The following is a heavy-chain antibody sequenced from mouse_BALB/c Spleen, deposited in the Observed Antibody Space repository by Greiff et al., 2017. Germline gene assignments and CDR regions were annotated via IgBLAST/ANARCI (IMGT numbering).Heavy chain of an antibody. V-gene: IGHV1S22*01. CDR1: GYTFTSYW. CDR3: TPEFITTGYYFDY. Sequence: LQQPGSELVRPGASVKLFCKASGYTFTSYWMHWVKQRPGQGLEWIGNIYPGSGSTNYDEKFKSKATLTVDTSSSTAYMQLSSLTSEDSAVYYCTPEFITTGYYFDYWGQGTTLTVSS. D-gene: IGHD1-2*01. CDR2: IYPGSGST. J-gene: IGHJ2*01.